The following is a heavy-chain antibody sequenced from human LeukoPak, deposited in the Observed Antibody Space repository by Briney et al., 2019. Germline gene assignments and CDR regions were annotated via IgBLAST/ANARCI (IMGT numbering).Heavy chain of an antibody. CDR2: INHSGST. J-gene: IGHJ3*02. CDR3: ARGYSYGSFRPRDAFDI. CDR1: GGSFSGYY. Sequence: SETLSLTCAVYGGSFSGYYWSWIRQPPGKGLEWIGEINHSGSTNYSPSLKSRVTISVDTSKNQFSLKLSSVTAADTAVYYCARGYSYGSFRPRDAFDIWGQGTMVTVSS. D-gene: IGHD5-18*01. V-gene: IGHV4-34*01.